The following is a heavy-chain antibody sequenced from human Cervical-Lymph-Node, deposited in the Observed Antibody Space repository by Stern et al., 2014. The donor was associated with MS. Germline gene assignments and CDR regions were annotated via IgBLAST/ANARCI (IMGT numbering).Heavy chain of an antibody. CDR2: SWSDGTKE. CDR3: ARDDRTSWYGGMPH. D-gene: IGHD6-13*01. Sequence: VQLVESGGGAVQPGRSLRLSCATSGFTFSGYGMYCVRQGPGKGLEWGAISWSDGTKEDYADSVKGRFTISRDNSKNTLYLQMTSLRAEDTAVYYCARDDRTSWYGGMPHWGQGTLVTVSS. V-gene: IGHV3-33*01. J-gene: IGHJ4*02. CDR1: GFTFSGYG.